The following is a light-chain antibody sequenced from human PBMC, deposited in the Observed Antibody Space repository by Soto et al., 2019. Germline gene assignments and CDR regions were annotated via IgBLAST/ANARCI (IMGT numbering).Light chain of an antibody. J-gene: IGLJ1*01. Sequence: QSALTQPASVSGSPGQSSTISCTGTSSDVGGYNSVSWYQQYPGKAPKLMIYEVSNRPSGVSNRCSGSKSGNTASLTISGLQAEDEADSYCSSYASSRNDVFGTGTKVTVL. V-gene: IGLV2-14*01. CDR3: SSYASSRNDV. CDR1: SSDVGGYNS. CDR2: EVS.